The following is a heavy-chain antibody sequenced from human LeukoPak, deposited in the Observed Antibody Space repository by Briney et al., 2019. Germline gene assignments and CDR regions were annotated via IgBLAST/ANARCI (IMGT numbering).Heavy chain of an antibody. CDR3: AKGRYYYYYMDV. J-gene: IGHJ6*03. Sequence: GGSLRLSCAASGFTFEDYGMSWVRQAPGKGLEWVSAISGSGGTTYYADSVKGRFTISRDNSKNTLYLQMNSLRAEDTAIYYCAKGRYYYYYMDVWGKGTTVTISS. CDR2: ISGSGGTT. CDR1: GFTFEDYG. V-gene: IGHV3-23*01.